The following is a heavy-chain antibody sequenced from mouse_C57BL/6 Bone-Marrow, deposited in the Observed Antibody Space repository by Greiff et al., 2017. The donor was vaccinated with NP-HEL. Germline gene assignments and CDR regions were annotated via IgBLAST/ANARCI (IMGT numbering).Heavy chain of an antibody. J-gene: IGHJ3*01. CDR2: IYPRSGNT. Sequence: VQLQQSGAELARPGASVKLSCKASGYTFTSYGISWVKQRTGQGLEWIGEIYPRSGNTYYIEKFKGKATLTADKSSSTAYMELRSLTSEDSAVYFCARHGSTFAWFAYWGQGTLVTVSA. D-gene: IGHD1-1*01. CDR1: GYTFTSYG. V-gene: IGHV1-81*01. CDR3: ARHGSTFAWFAY.